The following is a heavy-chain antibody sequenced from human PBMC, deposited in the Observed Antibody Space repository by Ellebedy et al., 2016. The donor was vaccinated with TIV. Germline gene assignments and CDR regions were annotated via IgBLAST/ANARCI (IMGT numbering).Heavy chain of an antibody. D-gene: IGHD2-2*01. CDR2: ISNSGSTI. Sequence: GGSLRLSCAASGFTFSDYYMIWIRQAPGKGLEWVSYISNSGSTIYYADSVKGRFTISRDNATNSLSLLMNSLRAEDTAVYYCARDARFIDQQHNWFDPWGQGTLVTVSS. V-gene: IGHV3-11*01. CDR1: GFTFSDYY. CDR3: ARDARFIDQQHNWFDP. J-gene: IGHJ5*02.